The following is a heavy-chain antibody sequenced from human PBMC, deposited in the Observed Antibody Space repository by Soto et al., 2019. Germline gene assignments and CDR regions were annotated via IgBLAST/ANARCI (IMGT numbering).Heavy chain of an antibody. CDR2: ISAYNGNT. CDR3: ARVGIKDIVVVVAANYYYYGMDV. J-gene: IGHJ6*02. V-gene: IGHV1-18*01. D-gene: IGHD2-15*01. CDR1: GYTFTSYG. Sequence: ASVKVSCKASGYTFTSYGISWVRQAPGQGLEWMGWISAYNGNTNYAQKLQGRVTMTTDTSTSTAYMELRSLRSDDTAVYYCARVGIKDIVVVVAANYYYYGMDVWGQGTTVTVSS.